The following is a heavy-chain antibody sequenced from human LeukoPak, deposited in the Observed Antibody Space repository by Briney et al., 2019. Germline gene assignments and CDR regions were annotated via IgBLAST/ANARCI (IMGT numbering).Heavy chain of an antibody. V-gene: IGHV3-33*01. CDR1: GFTLSSFG. CDR3: AREMGGSGWFPPLDH. CDR2: IWYDGSKT. J-gene: IGHJ4*02. Sequence: PGGSLRLSCATSGFTLSSFGMHWVRQAPGKGLEWVVLIWYDGSKTYYADAVTGRFTISRDNSKNTLSLQMNSLRADDTAVYYCAREMGGSGWFPPLDHWGQGTLVTVSS. D-gene: IGHD6-19*01.